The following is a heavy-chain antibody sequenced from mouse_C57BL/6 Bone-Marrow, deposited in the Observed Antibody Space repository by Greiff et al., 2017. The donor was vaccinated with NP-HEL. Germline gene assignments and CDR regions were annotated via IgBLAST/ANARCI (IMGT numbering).Heavy chain of an antibody. V-gene: IGHV14-4*01. CDR3: TTITTVAFDY. CDR2: IDPENGDT. CDR1: GFNIKDDY. Sequence: EVQLVESGAELVRPGASVKLSCTASGFNIKDDYMHWVKQRPEQGLEWIGWIDPENGDTEYASKFQGKATITADPSSNTAYLQLSSLTSEDTAVYYCTTITTVAFDYWGQGTTLTVSS. J-gene: IGHJ2*01. D-gene: IGHD1-1*01.